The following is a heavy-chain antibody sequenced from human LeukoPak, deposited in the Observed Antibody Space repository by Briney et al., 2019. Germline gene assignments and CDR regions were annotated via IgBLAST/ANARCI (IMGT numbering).Heavy chain of an antibody. D-gene: IGHD1-1*01. Sequence: SETLSLTCSVSGGSFDSKYWSWIRQPPGKGLEWIGYIYASGSTNFNPSLRSRVAMSIDTSKNQFSLKVYSVTAADTAVYYCANYNRNVQYHLDGWGKGTTVIVSS. CDR3: ANYNRNVQYHLDG. V-gene: IGHV4-4*09. CDR2: IYASGST. CDR1: GGSFDSKY. J-gene: IGHJ6*03.